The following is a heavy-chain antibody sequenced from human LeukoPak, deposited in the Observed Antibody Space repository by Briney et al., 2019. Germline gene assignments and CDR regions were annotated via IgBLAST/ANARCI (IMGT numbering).Heavy chain of an antibody. J-gene: IGHJ4*02. V-gene: IGHV3-7*01. D-gene: IGHD3-10*01. Sequence: GGSLRLSCAASGFTFSSYWMSWVRQAPGKGLEWVDNIKQDGSEKYYADSVKGRFTISRDNAKNSLYLQMNSLRAEDTAVYYCARVKDSYYYGSGSHAPDYWGQGTLVTVSS. CDR3: ARVKDSYYYGSGSHAPDY. CDR1: GFTFSSYW. CDR2: IKQDGSEK.